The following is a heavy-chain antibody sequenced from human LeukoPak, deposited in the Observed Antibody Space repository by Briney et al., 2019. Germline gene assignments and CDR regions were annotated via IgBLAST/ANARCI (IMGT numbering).Heavy chain of an antibody. V-gene: IGHV3-30*18. CDR2: MSYDGSSK. CDR1: GFTFSSYG. J-gene: IGHJ4*02. D-gene: IGHD6-19*01. CDR3: AKDPAVAGYFDY. Sequence: PGGSLRLSCTASGFTFSSYGMHWVRQASGKGLEWVAVMSYDGSSKWYPDSVKGRFTISRDNSKNTLYLQMNSLKTEDTAVYYCAKDPAVAGYFDYWGQGTLVTVSS.